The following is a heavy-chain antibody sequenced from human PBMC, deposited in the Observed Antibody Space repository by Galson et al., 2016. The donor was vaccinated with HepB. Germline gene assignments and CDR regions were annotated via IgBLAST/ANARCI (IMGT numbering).Heavy chain of an antibody. V-gene: IGHV1-18*01. J-gene: IGHJ3*02. CDR1: GYTFTSYG. Sequence: SVKVSCKASGYTFTSYGISWVRQAPGQGLEWMGWISTYDGDTNYAQNLQGRVTMTTDTSTTTAYMELRSLRSDDTAMYYCARDWYCSAGSCDDTFDIWGQETMVTVAS. D-gene: IGHD2-15*01. CDR3: ARDWYCSAGSCDDTFDI. CDR2: ISTYDGDT.